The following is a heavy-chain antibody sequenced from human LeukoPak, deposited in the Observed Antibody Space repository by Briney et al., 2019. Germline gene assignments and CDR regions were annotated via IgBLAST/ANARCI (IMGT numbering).Heavy chain of an antibody. CDR2: ISYDGSNK. CDR1: GFTFSTYA. D-gene: IGHD2-15*01. Sequence: GGSLRLSCAASGFTFSTYAMSWVRQAPGKGLEWVAVISYDGSNKYYADSVKGRFTISRDNSKNTLYLQMNSLRAEDTAVYYCAKTLDIVVVVAATRSVGGDYWGQGTLVTVSS. J-gene: IGHJ4*02. V-gene: IGHV3-30*18. CDR3: AKTLDIVVVVAATRSVGGDY.